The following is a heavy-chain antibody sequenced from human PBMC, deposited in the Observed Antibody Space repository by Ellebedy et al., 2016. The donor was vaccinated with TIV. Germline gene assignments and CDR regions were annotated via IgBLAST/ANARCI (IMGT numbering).Heavy chain of an antibody. V-gene: IGHV4-59*08. CDR3: ARHGKVETAMVYFDY. Sequence: MPSETLSLTCTVSGGSISSYYWSRIRQPPGKGLEWIGYIYYSGSTNYNPSLKSRVTISVDTSKNQFSLKLSSVTAADTAVYYCARHGKVETAMVYFDYWGQGTLVTVSS. J-gene: IGHJ4*02. CDR2: IYYSGST. D-gene: IGHD5-18*01. CDR1: GGSISSYY.